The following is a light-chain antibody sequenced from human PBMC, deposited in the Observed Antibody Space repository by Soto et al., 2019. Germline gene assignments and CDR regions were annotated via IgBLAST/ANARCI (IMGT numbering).Light chain of an antibody. CDR2: EVS. CDR3: MHTVQAPWT. J-gene: IGKJ1*01. CDR1: QNLMYSDGKTY. Sequence: DIVMTQTQLSLSVTPGQPASVSCKSSQNLMYSDGKTYFYWYLQKPGQPPQGLIYEVSTRFSGVPERFSGSGSGTDFTLEISRVEAEDVGVYYCMHTVQAPWTFGQGTKVVVK. V-gene: IGKV2D-29*01.